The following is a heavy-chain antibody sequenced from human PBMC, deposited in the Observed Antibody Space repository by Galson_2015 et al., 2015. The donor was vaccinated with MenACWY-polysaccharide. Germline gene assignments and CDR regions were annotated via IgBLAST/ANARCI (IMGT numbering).Heavy chain of an antibody. CDR2: IKSDGSST. D-gene: IGHD5-12*01. J-gene: IGHJ4*02. Sequence: LRLSCAASGFPFSTYWMHWVRQAPGTGLVWVSRIKSDGSSTNYADSVKGRFTISRDNAKNTLYLQMNSLRAEDTALYYCARGYSAYDWGQGTLVTVSA. CDR1: GFPFSTYW. CDR3: ARGYSAYD. V-gene: IGHV3-74*01.